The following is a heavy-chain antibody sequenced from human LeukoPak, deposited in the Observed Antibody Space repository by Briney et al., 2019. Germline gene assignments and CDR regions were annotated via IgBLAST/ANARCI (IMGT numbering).Heavy chain of an antibody. Sequence: PSETLSLTCTVSGGSISSSSYYWGWIRQPPGKGLEWIGSIYYSGSTYYNPSLKSRVTISVDTSKNQFSLKLSSVTAADTAVYYCASRADCSGTSCPYYYYYYGMDVWGQGTTVTVSS. V-gene: IGHV4-39*01. CDR3: ASRADCSGTSCPYYYYYYGMDV. CDR2: IYYSGST. CDR1: GGSISSSSYY. J-gene: IGHJ6*02. D-gene: IGHD2-2*01.